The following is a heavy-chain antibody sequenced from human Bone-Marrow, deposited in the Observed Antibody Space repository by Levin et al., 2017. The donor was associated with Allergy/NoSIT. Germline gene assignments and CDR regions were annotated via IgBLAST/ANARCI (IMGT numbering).Heavy chain of an antibody. CDR3: TIEGMYSSGWYGYFDY. V-gene: IGHV3-15*01. CDR1: GFTFTNVW. J-gene: IGHJ4*02. Sequence: PGGSLRLSCAASGFTFTNVWMSWVRQAPGKGLEWVGRIKSKSDGGATDYAAFVKGRFTISRDDSLNALYLQLNSLRTEDTAMYYCTIEGMYSSGWYGYFDYWGQGTLVTVSS. CDR2: IKSKSDGGAT. D-gene: IGHD6-19*01.